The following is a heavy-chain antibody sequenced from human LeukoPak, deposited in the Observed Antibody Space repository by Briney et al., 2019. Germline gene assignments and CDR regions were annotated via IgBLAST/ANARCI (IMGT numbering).Heavy chain of an antibody. Sequence: ASVKVSCKASGYTFTSYDINWVRQAPGQGLEGMGWMNPNSGNTVYAQKFQGRVTITRNTSISTAYMELSSLRSEDTAVYYCARRSTTYYDILTGYYLYDAFDTWGQGTGVTVSS. J-gene: IGHJ3*02. V-gene: IGHV1-8*03. CDR3: ARRSTTYYDILTGYYLYDAFDT. D-gene: IGHD3-9*01. CDR1: GYTFTSYD. CDR2: MNPNSGNT.